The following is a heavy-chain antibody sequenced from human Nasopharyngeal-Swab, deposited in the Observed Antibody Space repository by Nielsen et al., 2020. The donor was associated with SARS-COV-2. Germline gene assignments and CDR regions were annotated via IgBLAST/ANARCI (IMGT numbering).Heavy chain of an antibody. V-gene: IGHV3-11*01. CDR3: AKDMAAGYFFDF. CDR2: ISPRTTTI. D-gene: IGHD6-13*01. CDR1: GFSFSNYY. Sequence: GESLKISCAGSGFSFSNYYMSWIRHAPGKGLEWVSYISPRTTTIYYRDSVKGRFTISRDNAKNTVYLQMDSLRAEDAAIYYCAKDMAAGYFFDFWGQGTLVTVSS. J-gene: IGHJ4*02.